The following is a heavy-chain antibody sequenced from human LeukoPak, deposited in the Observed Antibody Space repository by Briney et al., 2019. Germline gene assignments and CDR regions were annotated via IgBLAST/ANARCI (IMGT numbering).Heavy chain of an antibody. V-gene: IGHV3-74*03. Sequence: GGSLRLSCAASGFIFSSYYMHWVRQAPGKGLVCVSRIDLDGRSTTYADSVKGRFSISRDNAKNTLHLQLNSLRAEDTAVYYCTRLGGANDFDFWGQGILVTVSS. D-gene: IGHD3-16*01. J-gene: IGHJ4*02. CDR2: IDLDGRST. CDR3: TRLGGANDFDF. CDR1: GFIFSSYY.